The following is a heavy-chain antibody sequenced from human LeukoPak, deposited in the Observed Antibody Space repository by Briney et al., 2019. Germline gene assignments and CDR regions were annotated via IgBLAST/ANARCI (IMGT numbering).Heavy chain of an antibody. D-gene: IGHD1-26*01. CDR1: GFTFSDHY. Sequence: PGGSLRLSCVASGFTFSDHYMDWVRQAPGKGLEWVGRTRNEANIYTTKYAASVKGRFTISRDDSNNSLYLQMNSLKTEDTAVYYCASPVGATTVRAFDIWGQGTMVTVSS. CDR2: TRNEANIYTT. V-gene: IGHV3-72*01. J-gene: IGHJ3*02. CDR3: ASPVGATTVRAFDI.